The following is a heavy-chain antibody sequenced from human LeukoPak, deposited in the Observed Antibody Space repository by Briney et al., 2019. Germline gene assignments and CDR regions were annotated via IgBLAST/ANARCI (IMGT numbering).Heavy chain of an antibody. Sequence: GGSLRLSCAASGFTFSDYYMSWIRQAPGKGLEWVSYISSSGSTIYYADSVKGRFNISRDNAKNSLYLQMSSMRAEDTAVYYCARDKYYDSSGYYFLTYYFDYWGQGTLVTVSS. J-gene: IGHJ4*02. CDR2: ISSSGSTI. CDR3: ARDKYYDSSGYYFLTYYFDY. CDR1: GFTFSDYY. D-gene: IGHD3-22*01. V-gene: IGHV3-11*01.